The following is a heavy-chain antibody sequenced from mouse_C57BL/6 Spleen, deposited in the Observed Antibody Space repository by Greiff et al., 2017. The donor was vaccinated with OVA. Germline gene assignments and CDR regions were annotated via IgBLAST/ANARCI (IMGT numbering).Heavy chain of an antibody. CDR1: GYTFTDYY. Sequence: EVKLQQSGPELVKPGASVKISCKASGYTFTDYYMNWVKQSHGKSLEWIGAINPNNGGTSYNQKFKGKATLTVDKSSSTAYMELRSLTSEDSAVYYCARGYGSSYRFDYWGQGTTLTVSS. V-gene: IGHV1-26*01. CDR2: INPNNGGT. CDR3: ARGYGSSYRFDY. J-gene: IGHJ2*01. D-gene: IGHD1-1*01.